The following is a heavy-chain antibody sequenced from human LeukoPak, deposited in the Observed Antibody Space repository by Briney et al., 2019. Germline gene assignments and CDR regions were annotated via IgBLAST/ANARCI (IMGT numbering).Heavy chain of an antibody. V-gene: IGHV3-23*01. CDR3: RKGGDSPGNPSS. D-gene: IGHD2-21*01. CDR1: GFTFNNYA. J-gene: IGHJ5*02. CDR2: IGGAGVVT. Sequence: TGGSLRLSCAASGFTFNNYAMNWVRQAPGKGLEWVSSIGGAGVVTICAESVQGRFTVSRDNSKKTVWLQMNSLRADDTAIYYCRKGGDSPGNPSSWGQGTLVIVSS.